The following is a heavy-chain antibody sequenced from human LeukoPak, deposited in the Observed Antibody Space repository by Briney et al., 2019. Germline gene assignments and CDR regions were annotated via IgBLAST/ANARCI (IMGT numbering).Heavy chain of an antibody. D-gene: IGHD4-11*01. CDR2: SHNSGST. CDR3: ARSINTHGGMTTDV. V-gene: IGHV4-59*01. Sequence: SETLSLTCTVSGGSFNTYYWSWIRQPPGKGLEWIGFSHNSGSTSYNPSLKSRVTITVDRSKNQFSLKLKSVTAADTAAYYCARSINTHGGMTTDVWGQGTTVTVSS. CDR1: GGSFNTYY. J-gene: IGHJ6*02.